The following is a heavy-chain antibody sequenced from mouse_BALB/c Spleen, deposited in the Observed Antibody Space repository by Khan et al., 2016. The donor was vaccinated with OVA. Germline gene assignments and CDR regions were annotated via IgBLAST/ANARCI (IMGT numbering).Heavy chain of an antibody. CDR3: ARGRMDY. Sequence: QVQLQQSGAELAKPGASVKMSCKASGYTFTSYWMHWIKQRPGQGLEWIGYINPTSGYTDYNQKFKDKATLTADTSSSTAYMQLSSLTYDDSAVNYWARGRMDYWGQGTALTVSS. D-gene: IGHD1-1*01. CDR1: GYTFTSYW. V-gene: IGHV1-7*01. CDR2: INPTSGYT. J-gene: IGHJ2*01.